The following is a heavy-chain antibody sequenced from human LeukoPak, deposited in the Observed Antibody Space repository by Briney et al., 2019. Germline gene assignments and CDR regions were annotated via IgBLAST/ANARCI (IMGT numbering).Heavy chain of an antibody. J-gene: IGHJ4*02. Sequence: GGSLRLSCTASGFTFSTYSMSRVRQAPGKGLEWVSVIYSGGSTYYADSVKGRFTISRDNSKNTLYLQMSSLRVEDTAVYYCALGLVTDYWGQGTLVTVSS. V-gene: IGHV3-66*01. CDR2: IYSGGST. D-gene: IGHD3-9*01. CDR3: ALGLVTDY. CDR1: GFTFSTYS.